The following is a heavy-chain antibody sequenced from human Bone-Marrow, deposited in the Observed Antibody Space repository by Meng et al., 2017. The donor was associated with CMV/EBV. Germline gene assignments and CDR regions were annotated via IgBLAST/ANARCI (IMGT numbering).Heavy chain of an antibody. CDR3: ARVRGMTMSFLDP. J-gene: IGHJ5*02. D-gene: IGHD3-22*01. CDR2: VSSYNSNI. CDR1: GFIFSNNA. V-gene: IGHV1-18*01. Sequence: GESLKISCEASGFIFSNNAMHWVRQAPGQGLEWMGWVSSYNSNIKYAPKFRGRVTMTTDTATSTAYMELRSLRPDDTGVYFCARVRGMTMSFLDPWGQGTLVTVSS.